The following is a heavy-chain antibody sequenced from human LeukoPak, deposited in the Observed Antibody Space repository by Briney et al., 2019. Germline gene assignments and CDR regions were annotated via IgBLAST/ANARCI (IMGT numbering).Heavy chain of an antibody. CDR2: IIPIFGIA. V-gene: IGHV1-69*04. J-gene: IGHJ4*02. D-gene: IGHD3-22*01. CDR3: AITGGYSSGYYFDY. CDR1: GGTFSSYA. Sequence: SVKVSCKASGGTFSSYAISWVRQAPGQGLEWVGRIIPIFGIANYAQKFQGRVTITADKSTSTAYMELSSLRSEDTAVYYCAITGGYSSGYYFDYWGQGTLVTVSS.